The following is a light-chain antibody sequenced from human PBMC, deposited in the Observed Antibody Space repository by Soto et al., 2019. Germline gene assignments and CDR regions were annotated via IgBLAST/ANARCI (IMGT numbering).Light chain of an antibody. Sequence: DIQMTQSPSTLSASVGDKVTITCRASQSISSWLAWYQQKPGKAPKLLIYKASTVERGVPSNFSGSGAGTEFTLSISSLQPEDFATYYSQQYNSYPWTFGQGTKVDVK. CDR1: QSISSW. CDR2: KAS. CDR3: QQYNSYPWT. J-gene: IGKJ1*01. V-gene: IGKV1-5*03.